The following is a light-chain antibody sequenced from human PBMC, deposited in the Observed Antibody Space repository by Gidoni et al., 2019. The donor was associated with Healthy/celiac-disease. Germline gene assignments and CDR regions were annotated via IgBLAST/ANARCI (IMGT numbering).Light chain of an antibody. J-gene: IGLJ1*01. Sequence: QSALTPPASVSGSPGQSITISCTGTSSDVGSYNLVSWYQQHPGKAPKLMIYEGSKRPSGVSNRFSGSKSGNTASLTISGLQAEDEADYYCCSYAGSSTPRVFGTGTKVTVL. CDR2: EGS. CDR1: SSDVGSYNL. V-gene: IGLV2-23*01. CDR3: CSYAGSSTPRV.